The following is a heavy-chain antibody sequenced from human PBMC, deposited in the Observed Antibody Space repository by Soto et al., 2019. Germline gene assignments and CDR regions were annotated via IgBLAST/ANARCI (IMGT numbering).Heavy chain of an antibody. CDR3: ARDLSGDYGALDT. Sequence: GGSLRLSCAGSGFTFSSYGMHWARQGPGKGLGWVAVIWYDGSNKVYADSVKGRFTISKDNSKNTLYLQMNSLRAEDTAVYYCARDLSGDYGALDTWGQGTMVTVSS. CDR2: IWYDGSNK. D-gene: IGHD4-17*01. V-gene: IGHV3-33*01. J-gene: IGHJ3*02. CDR1: GFTFSSYG.